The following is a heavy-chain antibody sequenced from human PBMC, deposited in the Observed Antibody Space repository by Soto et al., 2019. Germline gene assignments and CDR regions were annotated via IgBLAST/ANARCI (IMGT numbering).Heavy chain of an antibody. V-gene: IGHV3-73*02. CDR1: GFSFSDSA. CDR3: TRHTVDY. CDR2: KRSKAHSYAT. J-gene: IGHJ4*02. Sequence: EVQLVESGGGLVQPGGSLKLSCAASGFSFSDSAIHWVRQASGKGLEWVGRKRSKAHSYATAFAASVKGRFTISKDDSKNTVYLQINSLKTEDTAVYYCTRHTVDYWGQGTLVTVSS. D-gene: IGHD4-4*01.